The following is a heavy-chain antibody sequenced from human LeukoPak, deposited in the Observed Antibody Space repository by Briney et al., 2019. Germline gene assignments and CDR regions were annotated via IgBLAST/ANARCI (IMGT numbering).Heavy chain of an antibody. CDR2: FSASDGSR. V-gene: IGHV3-23*01. CDR1: GFSFSSYG. CDR3: AKNIGGFDY. J-gene: IGHJ4*02. D-gene: IGHD4-23*01. Sequence: PGGSLRLSCEASGFSFSSYGMSWVRQAPEEGLEWVSGFSASDGSRYYADSVKGRFTISRDNSKNTLYLQMNSLRAEDTAVYYCAKNIGGFDYWGQGTLVTVSS.